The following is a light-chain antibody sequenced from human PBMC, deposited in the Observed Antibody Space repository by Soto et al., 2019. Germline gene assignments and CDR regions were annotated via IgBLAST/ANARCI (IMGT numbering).Light chain of an antibody. CDR3: MQTTQFPYT. Sequence: DIVMTQTPLSSPVTLGQPASISCRSSHSLVQSDGSTALSWLQQRPGQPPRLPIYKMSNRFSGVTDRFSGSGAGTDFTLKISRVEAEDVGVYYCMQTTQFPYTFGQGTKLEI. J-gene: IGKJ2*01. CDR2: KMS. CDR1: HSLVQSDGSTA. V-gene: IGKV2-24*01.